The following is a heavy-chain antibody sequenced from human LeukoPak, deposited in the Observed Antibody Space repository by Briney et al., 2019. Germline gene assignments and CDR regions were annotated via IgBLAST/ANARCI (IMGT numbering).Heavy chain of an antibody. CDR3: ARGGSSMIVPSWLFDY. V-gene: IGHV3-33*01. J-gene: IGHJ4*02. D-gene: IGHD3-22*01. Sequence: GGSLRLSCAASGFTFSSYGMHWVRQAPGKGLEWVAVIWYDGSNKYYADSVKGRFTISRDNSKNTLYLQMNSLRAEDTAVYYCARGGSSMIVPSWLFDYWGQGTLVTVSS. CDR1: GFTFSSYG. CDR2: IWYDGSNK.